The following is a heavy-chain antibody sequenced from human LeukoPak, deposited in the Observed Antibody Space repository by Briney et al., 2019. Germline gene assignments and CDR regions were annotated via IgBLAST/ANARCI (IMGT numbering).Heavy chain of an antibody. CDR1: GYSISNNFY. Sequence: PSETLSLTCTVSGYSISNNFYWAWIRQSPGKGLEWIVSINHSWSTYYNPSLKSRVTISVDTSKNQFSLKLTSVTAADTAVYYCARVVRYFDWLLSNWFDPWGQGTLVTVSS. D-gene: IGHD3-9*01. V-gene: IGHV4-38-2*02. CDR2: INHSWST. CDR3: ARVVRYFDWLLSNWFDP. J-gene: IGHJ5*02.